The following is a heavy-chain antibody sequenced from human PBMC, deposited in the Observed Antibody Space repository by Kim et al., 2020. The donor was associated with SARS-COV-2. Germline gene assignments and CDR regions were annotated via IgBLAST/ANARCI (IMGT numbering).Heavy chain of an antibody. V-gene: IGHV4-59*01. Sequence: SETLSLTCTVSGGSISNYYWSWIRQPPGKGLEWVGYVSYTGSTNYNPSLKSRVTVSLDMSKNRFSLKLTSVTEADTAIYFCARGGLYFYGSFDPWGQGTLVTVAS. CDR3: ARGGLYFYGSFDP. CDR1: GGSISNYY. J-gene: IGHJ5*02. CDR2: VSYTGST. D-gene: IGHD3-10*01.